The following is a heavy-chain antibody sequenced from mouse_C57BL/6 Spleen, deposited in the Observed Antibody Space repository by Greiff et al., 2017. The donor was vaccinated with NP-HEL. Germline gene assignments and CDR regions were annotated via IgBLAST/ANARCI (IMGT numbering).Heavy chain of an antibody. CDR2: INPGSGGT. J-gene: IGHJ2*01. CDR1: GYAFTNYL. Sequence: QVQLQQSGAELVRPGTSVKVSCKASGYAFTNYLIEWVKQRPGQGLEWIGVINPGSGGTNYNEKFKGKATLTADKSSSTAYMQLSSLTSEDSAVYFCARWNDGDSEFFDYWGKGTTLTVSS. V-gene: IGHV1-54*01. D-gene: IGHD2-3*01. CDR3: ARWNDGDSEFFDY.